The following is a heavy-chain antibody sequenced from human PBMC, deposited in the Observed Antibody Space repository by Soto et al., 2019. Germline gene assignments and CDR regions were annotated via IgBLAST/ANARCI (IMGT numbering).Heavy chain of an antibody. CDR2: ISSSGNYI. D-gene: IGHD5-12*01. V-gene: IGHV3-21*01. CDR1: GFTFSDYS. Sequence: GGSPRLSCATSGFTFSDYSMNWVRQAPGKGLEWVSSISSSGNYIYSADSVKGRFTTSRDNTKSSLNLQMNSLRAEDTAVYYCARTGRWLQFEDYWGQGTLVTVSS. J-gene: IGHJ4*02. CDR3: ARTGRWLQFEDY.